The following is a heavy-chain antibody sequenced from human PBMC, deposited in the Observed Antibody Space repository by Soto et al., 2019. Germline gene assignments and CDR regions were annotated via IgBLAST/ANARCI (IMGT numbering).Heavy chain of an antibody. CDR2: IYTSGST. J-gene: IGHJ6*02. D-gene: IGHD4-4*01. CDR1: GGSISSYY. V-gene: IGHV4-4*07. Sequence: PSETLSLTCTVSGGSISSYYWSWIRQPAGKGLEWIGRIYTSGSTNYNPSLKSRVTMSVDTSKNQFSLKLSSVTAADTAVYYCARDPPLYSRPTKGSYFGMDVWGQGTTVTVYS. CDR3: ARDPPLYSRPTKGSYFGMDV.